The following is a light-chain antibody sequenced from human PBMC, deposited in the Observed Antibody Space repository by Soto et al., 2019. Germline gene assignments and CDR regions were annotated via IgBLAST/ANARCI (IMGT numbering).Light chain of an antibody. CDR2: KAS. Sequence: IQMTQSPSTLSASVGDRVTITCRASQSISSWLAWYQQKPGKAPKLLIYKASTLESGVPTRFSGSGSGTEFTLAISSLQPDDSATYYCQQYNDNWTFGQGTKVEIK. CDR3: QQYNDNWT. CDR1: QSISSW. V-gene: IGKV1-5*03. J-gene: IGKJ1*01.